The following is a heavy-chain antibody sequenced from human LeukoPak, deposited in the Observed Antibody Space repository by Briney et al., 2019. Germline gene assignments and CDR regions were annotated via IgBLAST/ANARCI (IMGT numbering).Heavy chain of an antibody. CDR3: ARDLTTVVTAAFDY. CDR2: INTDGSST. V-gene: IGHV3-74*01. D-gene: IGHD4-23*01. Sequence: AYPVGSLRRSCSASAFSPSRYWLHWVRPAPGKGLVWGARINTDGSSTGYADSVKGRFTISRDNAKNTLYLQMNSLRAEDTAVYYCARDLTTVVTAAFDYWGQGTLVTVSS. J-gene: IGHJ4*02. CDR1: AFSPSRYW.